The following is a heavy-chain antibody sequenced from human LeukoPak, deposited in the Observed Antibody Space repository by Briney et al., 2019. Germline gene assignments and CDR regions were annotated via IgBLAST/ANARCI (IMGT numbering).Heavy chain of an antibody. Sequence: PGGSLRLSCAASGFTFSSYAMSWLRQAPGKGLEWVSAISGSGGSTYYADSVKGRFTISRDNSKNTLYLQMNSLRAEDTAVYYCAKDLRRGIQLWLDYWGQGTLVTVSS. CDR2: ISGSGGST. CDR3: AKDLRRGIQLWLDY. CDR1: GFTFSSYA. V-gene: IGHV3-23*01. D-gene: IGHD5-18*01. J-gene: IGHJ4*02.